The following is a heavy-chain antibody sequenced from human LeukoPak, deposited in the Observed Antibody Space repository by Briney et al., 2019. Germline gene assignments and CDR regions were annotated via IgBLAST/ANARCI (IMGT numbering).Heavy chain of an antibody. Sequence: SGPTLLKPTQTLTLTCTFSGFSLSTNAVGVGWIRQPPGKALEWLALFYWNDGKRYSPSLKTRLTITKDTSNNKVVLTMTNMDPVDTATYYCAHRENYYTSGSFDYWGQGTLVTVSS. V-gene: IGHV2-5*01. CDR3: AHRENYYTSGSFDY. D-gene: IGHD3-10*01. CDR1: GFSLSTNAVG. CDR2: FYWNDGK. J-gene: IGHJ4*02.